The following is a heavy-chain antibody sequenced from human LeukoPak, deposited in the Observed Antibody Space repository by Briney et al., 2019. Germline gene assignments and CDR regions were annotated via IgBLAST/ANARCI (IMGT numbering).Heavy chain of an antibody. D-gene: IGHD1-26*01. Sequence: GASVKVSCKTSGYPFTNFFIHWVRQAPGQGLEWMGVINPSGGNTNYAQNFQGRVTVTRDTSTSTIYMDLSSLTSEDTAVYYCAGLLNGSYFYWGQGTLVTVSS. J-gene: IGHJ4*02. V-gene: IGHV1-46*01. CDR3: AGLLNGSYFY. CDR2: INPSGGNT. CDR1: GYPFTNFF.